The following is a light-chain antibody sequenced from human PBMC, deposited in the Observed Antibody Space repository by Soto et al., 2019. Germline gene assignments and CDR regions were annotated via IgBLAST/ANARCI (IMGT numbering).Light chain of an antibody. J-gene: IGLJ1*01. CDR1: SSDVSGYKY. CDR3: SSYVGTNSYV. Sequence: QSVLTQPPSASGSPGQSVTIAFTGTSSDVSGYKYVSWYQQHPGKAPKLIIYEVYKRPSGVPDRFSGSKSGNMAALTVSGLQVEDEADYYCSSYVGTNSYVFGTGTKVTVL. V-gene: IGLV2-8*01. CDR2: EVY.